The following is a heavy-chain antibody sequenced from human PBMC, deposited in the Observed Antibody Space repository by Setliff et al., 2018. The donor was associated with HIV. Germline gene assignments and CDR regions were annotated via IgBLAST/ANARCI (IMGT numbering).Heavy chain of an antibody. CDR3: AREYWGALDY. CDR2: IKPDGSEK. CDR1: GVSFSNYW. V-gene: IGHV3-7*01. J-gene: IGHJ4*02. D-gene: IGHD3-16*01. Sequence: PGGSLRLSCVASGVSFSNYWMNWVRQAPGKGLEWVANIKPDGSEKYYVDSVKGRFTISRDGAKNSLYLQMNSLRAEDTAVYYCAREYWGALDYWGQGTLVTVS.